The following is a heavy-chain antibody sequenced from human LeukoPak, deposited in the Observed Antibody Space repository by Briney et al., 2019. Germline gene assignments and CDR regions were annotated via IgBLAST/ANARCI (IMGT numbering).Heavy chain of an antibody. Sequence: ASVKVSCKASGYTFTSYGISWVRQAPGQGLEWMGIINPSGSKTYYAQKFQGRVTMTRDMSTSTVYMELSSLRSEDTAVYYCASANYYDSSGYYYDSPSAFDIWGQGTMVTVSS. V-gene: IGHV1-46*01. D-gene: IGHD3-22*01. J-gene: IGHJ3*02. CDR3: ASANYYDSSGYYYDSPSAFDI. CDR1: GYTFTSYG. CDR2: INPSGSKT.